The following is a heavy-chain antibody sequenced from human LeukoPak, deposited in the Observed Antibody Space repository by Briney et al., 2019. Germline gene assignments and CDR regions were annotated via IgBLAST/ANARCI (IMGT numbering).Heavy chain of an antibody. CDR2: ISGSTGYI. D-gene: IGHD6-19*01. CDR3: ARDRSSDWHFDF. V-gene: IGHV3-21*01. J-gene: IGHJ4*02. CDR1: GFTFSHYN. Sequence: GGSLRLSCAASGFTFSHYNMNWVRQAPGKGLEWVSSISGSTGYIYYADSAKGRFTISRDNAKNSLFLQMNSLRAEDTAVYYCARDRSSDWHFDFWGPGTPVTVSS.